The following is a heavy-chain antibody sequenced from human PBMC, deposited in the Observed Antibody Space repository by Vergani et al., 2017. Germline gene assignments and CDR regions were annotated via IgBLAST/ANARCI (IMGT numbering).Heavy chain of an antibody. CDR3: ARLVRGSYYYYMDV. CDR1: GFTFSSYG. D-gene: IGHD3-10*01. Sequence: VQLVESGGGLVQPGGSLRLSCAASGFTFSSYGMHWVRQAPGKGLEWVAVIWYDGSNKYYADSVKGRFTISRDNSKNTLYLQMNSLRAEDTAVYYCARLVRGSYYYYMDVWGKGTTVTVSS. CDR2: IWYDGSNK. J-gene: IGHJ6*03. V-gene: IGHV3-33*01.